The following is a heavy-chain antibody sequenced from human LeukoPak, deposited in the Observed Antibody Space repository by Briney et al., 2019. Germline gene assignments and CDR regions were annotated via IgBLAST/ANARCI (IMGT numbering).Heavy chain of an antibody. V-gene: IGHV3-23*01. CDR3: AKKWGAYFDY. CDR1: GFTFSTYA. J-gene: IGHJ4*02. CDR2: ISGSGVNT. Sequence: AGYLRLSCAASGFTFSTYAMSWVRQAPGKGLEWVSDISGSGVNTYYADSVKGRFTISRDNSKNTLYLEMNSLRAEDTAVYYCAKKWGAYFDYWGQGTLVTVSS. D-gene: IGHD3-16*01.